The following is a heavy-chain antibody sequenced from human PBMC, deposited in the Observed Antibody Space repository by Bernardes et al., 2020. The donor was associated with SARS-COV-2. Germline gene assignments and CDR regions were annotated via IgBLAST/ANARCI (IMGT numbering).Heavy chain of an antibody. Sequence: GESLKISCKGSGYSFTTYWIGWVRQMPGKGLEWMGIIYPGDSDTRYSPSFQGQVTISADKSISTAYLQWSSLKASDTATYYCARPFGGSGSYFEGFDYWGQGTLVTVSS. D-gene: IGHD1-26*01. CDR3: ARPFGGSGSYFEGFDY. J-gene: IGHJ4*02. V-gene: IGHV5-51*01. CDR1: GYSFTTYW. CDR2: IYPGDSDT.